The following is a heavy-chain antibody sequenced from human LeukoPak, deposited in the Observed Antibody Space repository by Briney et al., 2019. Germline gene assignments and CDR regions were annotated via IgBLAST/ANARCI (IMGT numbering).Heavy chain of an antibody. D-gene: IGHD3-22*01. CDR2: INHSGST. CDR3: ARGHDSSGYYY. J-gene: IGHJ4*02. V-gene: IGHV4-34*01. CDR1: GGSFSGYY. Sequence: SETLSLTCAVYGGSFSGYYWSWIRQPPGKGLEWIGEINHSGSTNYNPSLKSRVTISVDTSKNQFSLKLSSVTAADTAVYDCARGHDSSGYYYWGQGTLVTVSS.